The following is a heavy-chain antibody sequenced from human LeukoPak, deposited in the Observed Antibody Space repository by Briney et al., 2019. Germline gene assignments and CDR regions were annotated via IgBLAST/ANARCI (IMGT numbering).Heavy chain of an antibody. CDR1: GYTLTELS. J-gene: IGHJ2*01. Sequence: ASVKVSCKVSGYTLTELSMHWVRQAPGKGLEWMGGFDPEDGETIYAQKFQGRVTMTEDTSTDTAYMELGSLRSEDTAVYYCATGRTYSNYGHWYFDLWGRGTLVTVSS. V-gene: IGHV1-24*01. CDR3: ATGRTYSNYGHWYFDL. D-gene: IGHD4-11*01. CDR2: FDPEDGET.